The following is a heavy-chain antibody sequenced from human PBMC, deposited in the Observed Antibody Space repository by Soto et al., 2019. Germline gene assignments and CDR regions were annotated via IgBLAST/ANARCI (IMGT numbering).Heavy chain of an antibody. Sequence: EVQLLESGGGLVQHGGSLRLSCAASGFTFNNYVMSWVRRAPRKGLEWVSAITGGGDNTYFADSVKGRFTISRDNSKNTLYLQLNNLRAEDTAVYYCAKEMRGWGTFDYWGQGTLVTVSS. CDR1: GFTFNNYV. D-gene: IGHD6-19*01. CDR2: ITGGGDNT. V-gene: IGHV3-23*01. J-gene: IGHJ4*02. CDR3: AKEMRGWGTFDY.